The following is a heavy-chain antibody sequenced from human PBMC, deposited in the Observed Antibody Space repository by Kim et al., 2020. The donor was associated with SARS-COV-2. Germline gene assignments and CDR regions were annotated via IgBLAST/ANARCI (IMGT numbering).Heavy chain of an antibody. J-gene: IGHJ4*02. CDR2: TYYSGST. Sequence: SETLSLTCTVSGGSISRSSYYWGWIRQPPGKGLEWIGSTYYSGSTYYNPSLKSRVTISVDTSKNQFSLKLNSVTAADTAVYYCAGSYGSSGEGDYWGQGTLVTVSS. CDR3: AGSYGSSGEGDY. V-gene: IGHV4-39*01. D-gene: IGHD5-18*01. CDR1: GGSISRSSYY.